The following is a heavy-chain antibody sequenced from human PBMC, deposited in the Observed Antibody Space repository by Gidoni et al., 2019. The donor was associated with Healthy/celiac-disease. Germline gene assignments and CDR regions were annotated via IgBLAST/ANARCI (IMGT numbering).Heavy chain of an antibody. CDR3: ARDRARGRPFDY. CDR2: ISSSSSYI. J-gene: IGHJ4*02. D-gene: IGHD3-16*01. V-gene: IGHV3-21*01. CDR1: GFTFSSYS. Sequence: EVQLVESGGGLVKPGGSLRLSCAASGFTFSSYSMNWVRQAPGKGLEWVSSISSSSSYIYYADSVKGRFTISRDNAKNSLYLQMNSLRAEDTAVYYCARDRARGRPFDYWGQGTLVTVSS.